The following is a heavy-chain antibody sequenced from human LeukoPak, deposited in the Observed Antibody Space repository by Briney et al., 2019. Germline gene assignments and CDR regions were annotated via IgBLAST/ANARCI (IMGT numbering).Heavy chain of an antibody. D-gene: IGHD3-10*01. Sequence: SETLSLTCAVSGGSISSGGYSWSWIRQPPGKGLEWIGYIYHSGSTYYNPSLKSRVTISVDRSKNQFSLKLSSVTAADTAVYYCARIPRVLLWFGELSYGMDVWGKGTTVTFSS. CDR1: GGSISSGGYS. V-gene: IGHV4-30-2*01. CDR3: ARIPRVLLWFGELSYGMDV. CDR2: IYHSGST. J-gene: IGHJ6*04.